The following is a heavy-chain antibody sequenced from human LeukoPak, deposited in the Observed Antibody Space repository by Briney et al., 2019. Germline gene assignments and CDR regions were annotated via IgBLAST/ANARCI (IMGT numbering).Heavy chain of an antibody. Sequence: SVKVSCKASGGTFNNYGINWVRQAPEQGLEWMGGIIPIFDTPYYAQNFQDRFTITADESTSTAYMELTSLRSEDTAMYYCARVGFTTGFDYWGQGTLVTVSS. CDR3: ARVGFTTGFDY. J-gene: IGHJ4*02. V-gene: IGHV1-69*13. CDR1: GGTFNNYG. CDR2: IIPIFDTP. D-gene: IGHD1-1*01.